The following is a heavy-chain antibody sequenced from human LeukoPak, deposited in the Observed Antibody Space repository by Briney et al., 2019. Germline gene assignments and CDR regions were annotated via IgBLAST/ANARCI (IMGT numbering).Heavy chain of an antibody. CDR3: ATWRGIAVAGTHAFDI. Sequence: ASVKVSCKVSGYTLTELSMHWVRQAPGKGLEWMGGFDPEDGETIYAQKFQGRVTMTEDTSTDTAYMELSSLRSEDTAVYYCATWRGIAVAGTHAFDIWGQGTMVTVSS. CDR2: FDPEDGET. D-gene: IGHD6-19*01. CDR1: GYTLTELS. J-gene: IGHJ3*02. V-gene: IGHV1-24*01.